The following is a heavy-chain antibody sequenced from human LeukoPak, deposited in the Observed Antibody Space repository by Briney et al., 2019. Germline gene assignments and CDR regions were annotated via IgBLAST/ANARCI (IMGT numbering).Heavy chain of an antibody. Sequence: GGSLRLSCAASGFTFSSYEMNWVRQAPGEGLEWVSYISSSGSTIYYADSVKGRFTISRDNAKNSLYLQMNSLRAEDTAVYYCARVEVVVAATFDYWGQGTLVTVSS. CDR1: GFTFSSYE. CDR2: ISSSGSTI. CDR3: ARVEVVVAATFDY. D-gene: IGHD2-15*01. V-gene: IGHV3-48*03. J-gene: IGHJ4*02.